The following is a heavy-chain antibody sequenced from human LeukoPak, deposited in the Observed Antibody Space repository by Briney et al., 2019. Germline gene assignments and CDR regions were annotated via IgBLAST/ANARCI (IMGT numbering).Heavy chain of an antibody. V-gene: IGHV3-30*02. Sequence: GGSLRLSCAASGFTFSSHGMHWVRQAPGKGLEWVAFIRYDGSNKYYADSVKGRFTISRDNSKNTLYLQMNSLRAEDTAVYYCAKGNYSSGWSDYWGQGTLVTVFS. D-gene: IGHD6-19*01. CDR2: IRYDGSNK. CDR3: AKGNYSSGWSDY. CDR1: GFTFSSHG. J-gene: IGHJ4*02.